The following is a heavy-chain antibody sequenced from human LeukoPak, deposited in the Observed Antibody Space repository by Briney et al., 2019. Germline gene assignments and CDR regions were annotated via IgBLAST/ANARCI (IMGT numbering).Heavy chain of an antibody. CDR1: GFTFSSYW. CDR3: ARGRVTMVRGDYYYYMDV. V-gene: IGHV3-74*01. CDR2: IKSDGST. J-gene: IGHJ6*03. D-gene: IGHD3-10*01. Sequence: GGSLRLSCAASGFTFSSYWMHWVRQAPGKGLVWVSRIKSDGSTRYADSVKGRFTISRDNAKNTLYLQMNSLRAEDTAVYYCARGRVTMVRGDYYYYMDVWGKGTTVTVSS.